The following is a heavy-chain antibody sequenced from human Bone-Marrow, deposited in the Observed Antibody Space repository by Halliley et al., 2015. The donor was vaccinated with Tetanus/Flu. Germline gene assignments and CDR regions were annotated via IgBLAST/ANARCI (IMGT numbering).Heavy chain of an antibody. J-gene: IGHJ5*02. Sequence: TLSLTCTVSGDSISSYYWSWIRQPPGKGLEWIGYIYYSGSTNYNPSLKSRVTISVDTSKNQFSLKLSSVTAADTAVYYCARDRTVVGGYTNWFDPWGQGMLVTVSS. CDR1: GDSISSYY. CDR3: ARDRTVVGGYTNWFDP. D-gene: IGHD1-26*01. CDR2: IYYSGST. V-gene: IGHV4-59*01.